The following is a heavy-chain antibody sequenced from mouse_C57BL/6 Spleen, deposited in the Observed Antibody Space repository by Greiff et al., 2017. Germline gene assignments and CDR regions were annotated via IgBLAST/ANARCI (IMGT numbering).Heavy chain of an antibody. V-gene: IGHV1-18*01. CDR1: RYTFTDYN. J-gene: IGHJ3*01. Sequence: EVQLQQSGPELVKPGASVKIPCKASRYTFTDYNMDWVKQSHGKSLEWIGDINPNNGGTIYNQKFKGKTTLTVDKSSSTAYMELRSLTSEDTAVSDCARDSNGSSPAWFAYWGQGTLVTVSA. D-gene: IGHD1-1*01. CDR3: ARDSNGSSPAWFAY. CDR2: INPNNGGT.